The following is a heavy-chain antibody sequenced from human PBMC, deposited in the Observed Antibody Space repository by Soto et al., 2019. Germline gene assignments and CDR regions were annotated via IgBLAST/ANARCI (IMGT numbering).Heavy chain of an antibody. V-gene: IGHV1-3*01. CDR1: GYTFTSYA. D-gene: IGHD1-26*01. CDR3: ARGWFQGASAFDI. J-gene: IGHJ3*02. CDR2: INAGNGNT. Sequence: ASVKVSCKASGYTFTSYAMHWVRQAPGQRLEWMGWINAGNGNTKYSQKLQGRVTITTDTSTSTAYMELRSLRSDDTAVYYCARGWFQGASAFDIWGQGTMVTVSS.